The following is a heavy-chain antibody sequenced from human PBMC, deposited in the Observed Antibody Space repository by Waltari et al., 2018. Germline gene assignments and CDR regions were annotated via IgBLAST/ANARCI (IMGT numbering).Heavy chain of an antibody. CDR3: ARVVRRGGSGFDY. CDR2: IYYSAST. D-gene: IGHD3-10*01. CDR1: GASSSSVGSY. Sequence: HVRLQESGQGLGEPSQPLCLTSTVSGASSSSVGSYWIWFRQHPGKGLEWIGYIYYSASTYYNPSLKSRVTISVDTSKNQFSLKLSSVTAADTDVYYCARVVRRGGSGFDYWGQGTLVTVSS. V-gene: IGHV4-31*03. J-gene: IGHJ4*02.